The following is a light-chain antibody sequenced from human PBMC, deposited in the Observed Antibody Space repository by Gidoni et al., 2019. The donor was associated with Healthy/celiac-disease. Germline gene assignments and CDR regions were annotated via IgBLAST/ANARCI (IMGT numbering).Light chain of an antibody. CDR1: QSCLYSSNNKNY. Sequence: DIVMTQSPDSLAVSLGERATINCKSSQSCLYSSNNKNYLAWYQQKPGQPPKLRIYWASTRESGVPDRFSGSGSGTDFTLTISRLQAEDVAVYYCQQYYSTPITFGQGTRLEIK. CDR2: WAS. V-gene: IGKV4-1*01. J-gene: IGKJ5*01. CDR3: QQYYSTPIT.